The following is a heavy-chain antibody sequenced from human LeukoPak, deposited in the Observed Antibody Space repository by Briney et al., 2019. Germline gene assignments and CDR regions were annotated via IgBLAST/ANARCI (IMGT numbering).Heavy chain of an antibody. V-gene: IGHV3-23*01. CDR2: ISGSGGST. CDR3: ASTSTIFGVVIATKFDY. D-gene: IGHD3-3*01. J-gene: IGHJ4*02. Sequence: PGGSLRLSCAASGFTFSSYAMSWVRQAPGKGLEWVSAISGSGGSTYYADSVKGRFTISRDNSKSTLYLQMNSLRAEDTAVYYCASTSTIFGVVIATKFDYWGQGTLVTVSS. CDR1: GFTFSSYA.